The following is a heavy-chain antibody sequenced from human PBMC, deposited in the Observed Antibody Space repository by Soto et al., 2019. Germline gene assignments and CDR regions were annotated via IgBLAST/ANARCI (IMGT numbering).Heavy chain of an antibody. D-gene: IGHD3-10*01. CDR3: ARDRGGYGPPDV. Sequence: GGSLRLSCAASGFTFSSYAMSWARRAPGKGLEWVSVISGSGGSTYYADSVKGRFTISRDNSKNTLYVQMNGLRAEDTAVYYCARDRGGYGPPDVWGQGTTVTVSS. J-gene: IGHJ6*02. CDR1: GFTFSSYA. V-gene: IGHV3-23*01. CDR2: ISGSGGST.